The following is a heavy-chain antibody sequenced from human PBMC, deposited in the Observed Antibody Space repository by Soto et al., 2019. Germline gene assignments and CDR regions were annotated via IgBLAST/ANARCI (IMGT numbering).Heavy chain of an antibody. Sequence: PGGSLRLSCAASGFTFSDYYMSWIRQAPGKGLEWVSYISSSGSTIYYADSVKGRFTISRDNAKNSLYLQMNSLRAEDTAVYYCARDSVFGSSSGFDPWGQGTLVTVSS. CDR1: GFTFSDYY. D-gene: IGHD6-6*01. J-gene: IGHJ5*02. V-gene: IGHV3-11*01. CDR3: ARDSVFGSSSGFDP. CDR2: ISSSGSTI.